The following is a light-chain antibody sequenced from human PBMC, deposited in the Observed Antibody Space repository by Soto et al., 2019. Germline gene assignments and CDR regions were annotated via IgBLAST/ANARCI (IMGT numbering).Light chain of an antibody. CDR2: MNN. V-gene: IGLV1-47*01. J-gene: IGLJ3*02. CDR3: VAWDDNLSSRV. Sequence: QSVLTQPPSLSGTPGQTVTISCIGSRSNIGSAIVHWYQQIPGTAPKHLIYMNNQRPSGVPDRFSGSKSGTSASLVITGLRPEDEADYHCVAWDDNLSSRVFGGGTKLTVL. CDR1: RSNIGSAI.